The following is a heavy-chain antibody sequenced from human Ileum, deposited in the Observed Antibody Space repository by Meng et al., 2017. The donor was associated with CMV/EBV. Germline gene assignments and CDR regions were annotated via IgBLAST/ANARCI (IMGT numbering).Heavy chain of an antibody. D-gene: IGHD6-6*01. CDR3: VRVNVATRRGENRFDP. CDR1: GYTFNEYY. Sequence: SGYTFNEYYLQWVRQAPGQGLEWLGWVNPKRSDTRYAQKFQGRVTMTMDTSISTAYMELSSLTYDDTAVYFCVRVNVATRRGENRFDPWGQGTLVTAPQ. CDR2: VNPKRSDT. J-gene: IGHJ5*02. V-gene: IGHV1-2*02.